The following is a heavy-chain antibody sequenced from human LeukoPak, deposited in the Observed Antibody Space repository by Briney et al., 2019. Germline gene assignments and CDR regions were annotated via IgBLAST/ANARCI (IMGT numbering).Heavy chain of an antibody. CDR1: GGSISSSSYY. CDR2: IYYSGST. J-gene: IGHJ6*04. Sequence: PSETLSLTCTVSGGSISSSSYYWGWIRQPPGKGLEWIGSIYYSGSTYYNPSLKSRVTISVGTSKNQFSLKLSSVTAADTAVYYCARGDDIVVVPAAPDVWGKGTTVTVSS. D-gene: IGHD2-2*01. V-gene: IGHV4-39*01. CDR3: ARGDDIVVVPAAPDV.